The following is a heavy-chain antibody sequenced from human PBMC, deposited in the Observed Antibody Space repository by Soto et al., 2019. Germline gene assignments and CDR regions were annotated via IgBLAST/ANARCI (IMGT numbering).Heavy chain of an antibody. CDR1: GFTVSYHS. D-gene: IGHD2-2*01. CDR3: ASDHYYASAGPAAARLDA. Sequence: EVQLVESGGGLVQPGGSLRLSCAASGFTVSYHSLNWVRQAPGKGLEWVSYISSSSSIIYYADSVKGRFTISRDNAKNSLYLPMDSLRDEATALYYCASDHYYASAGPAAARLDAWAPGSTATVSS. J-gene: IGHJ6*02. CDR2: ISSSSSII. V-gene: IGHV3-48*02.